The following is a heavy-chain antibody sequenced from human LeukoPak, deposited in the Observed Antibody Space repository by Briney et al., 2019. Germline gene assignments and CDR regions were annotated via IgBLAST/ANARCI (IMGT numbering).Heavy chain of an antibody. D-gene: IGHD4-11*01. V-gene: IGHV3-23*01. CDR3: GKELHSNYPYNWFDP. J-gene: IGHJ5*02. CDR2: ISDTGDNI. Sequence: PGGSLRLSCVVSGLSISSYGMSWVRQAPGKGLEWVSSISDTGDNIHYADSVKGRFSISRDMSRNMVFLQMYSLRVEDTAVYYCGKELHSNYPYNWFDPWGQGTLVTVSS. CDR1: GLSISSYG.